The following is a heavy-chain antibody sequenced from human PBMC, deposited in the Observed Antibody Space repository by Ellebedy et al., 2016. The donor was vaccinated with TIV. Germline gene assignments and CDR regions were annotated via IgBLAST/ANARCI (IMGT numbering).Heavy chain of an antibody. Sequence: MPSETLSLTCTVSAGSINNYYLSWIRQPPGKGLEWIGYIYYSGSPNYNPSLKSRVTISVDTSKNQFSLKLSSVTAADTSVYYCARESLYYYGSGDGMDVWGQGTTVTVSS. J-gene: IGHJ6*02. CDR1: AGSINNYY. CDR2: IYYSGSP. D-gene: IGHD3-10*01. CDR3: ARESLYYYGSGDGMDV. V-gene: IGHV4-59*01.